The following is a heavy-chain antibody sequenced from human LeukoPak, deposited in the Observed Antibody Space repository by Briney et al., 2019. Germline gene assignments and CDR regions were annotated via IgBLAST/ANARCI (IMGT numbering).Heavy chain of an antibody. D-gene: IGHD3-10*01. J-gene: IGHJ5*02. V-gene: IGHV4-4*09. CDR1: GGSISSYY. CDR3: ARHGSVRSPLGP. CDR2: IYATGST. Sequence: SETLSLTCTVSGGSISSYYWSWLRQPPGKGLKGFGYIYATGSTNYNPSLKSRVTISVDTSKNQFSLNLRSVTAADTAVYYCARHGSVRSPLGPWGQGTLVTVSS.